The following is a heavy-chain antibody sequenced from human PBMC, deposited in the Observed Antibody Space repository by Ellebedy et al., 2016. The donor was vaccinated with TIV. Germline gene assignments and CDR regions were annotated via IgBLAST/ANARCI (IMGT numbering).Heavy chain of an antibody. CDR1: GCSIRSYY. CDR3: ARLSSGSYFDY. J-gene: IGHJ4*02. CDR2: IYYSGST. Sequence: MPSETLSLTCTVSGCSIRSYYWSWIRQPPGKGLEWIGYIYYSGSTNYNPSLKSRVTISVDTSKNQFSLKLSSVTAADTAVYYCARLSSGSYFDYWGQGTLVTVSS. D-gene: IGHD3-22*01. V-gene: IGHV4-59*08.